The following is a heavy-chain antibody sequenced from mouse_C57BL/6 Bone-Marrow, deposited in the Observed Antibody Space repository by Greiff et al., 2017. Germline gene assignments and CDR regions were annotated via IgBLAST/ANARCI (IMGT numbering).Heavy chain of an antibody. CDR1: GFTFSDYY. CDR2: INYDGSST. D-gene: IGHD3-1*01. V-gene: IGHV5-16*01. J-gene: IGHJ2*01. CDR3: ARDQRGFFDY. Sequence: EVKLVESEGGLVQPGSSMKLSCTASGFTFSDYYMAWVRQVPEKGLEWVANINYDGSSTYYLDSLKSRFIISRDNAKNILYLQMSSLKSEDTATYYCARDQRGFFDYWGQGTTRTVSS.